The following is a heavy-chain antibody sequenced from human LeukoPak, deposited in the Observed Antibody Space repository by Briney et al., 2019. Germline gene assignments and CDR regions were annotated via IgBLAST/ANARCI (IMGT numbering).Heavy chain of an antibody. CDR3: ARASHRSSRVLRFLEWFLFDY. J-gene: IGHJ4*02. Sequence: GGSLRLSCAASGFTFSSYSMNWVRQAPGKGLEWVSSISSSGSYIYYADSVKGRFTISRDNAKNSLYLQMNSLRAEDAAVYYCARASHRSSRVLRFLEWFLFDYWGQGTLVTVSS. CDR2: ISSSGSYI. V-gene: IGHV3-21*01. D-gene: IGHD3-3*01. CDR1: GFTFSSYS.